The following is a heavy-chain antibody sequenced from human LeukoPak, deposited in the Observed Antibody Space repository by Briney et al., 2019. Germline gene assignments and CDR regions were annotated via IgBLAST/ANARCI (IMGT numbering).Heavy chain of an antibody. D-gene: IGHD4-17*01. Sequence: ASVKVSCKASGYTFTGYYMHWVRHAPGQGLELMGWINPNRGGTNYAQKFQGRVTMTRDTSISTAYMELSRLRSDDTAVYYCASAPVTTSNFDYWGQGTLVTVSS. CDR2: INPNRGGT. CDR1: GYTFTGYY. V-gene: IGHV1-2*02. CDR3: ASAPVTTSNFDY. J-gene: IGHJ4*02.